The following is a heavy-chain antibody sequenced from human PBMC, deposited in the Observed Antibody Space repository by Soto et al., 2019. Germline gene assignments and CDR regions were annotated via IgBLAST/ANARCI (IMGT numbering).Heavy chain of an antibody. Sequence: QVPLVQSGAEVKKPGSSVKVSCKASGGTFSSYAISWVRQAPGQGLEWMGGIIPIFGTANYAQKFQGRVTITADESTSTAYMELSSLRSEDTAVYYCARDGTKSPYGSGSQFDYWGQGTLVTVSS. V-gene: IGHV1-69*01. D-gene: IGHD3-10*01. CDR1: GGTFSSYA. J-gene: IGHJ4*02. CDR2: IIPIFGTA. CDR3: ARDGTKSPYGSGSQFDY.